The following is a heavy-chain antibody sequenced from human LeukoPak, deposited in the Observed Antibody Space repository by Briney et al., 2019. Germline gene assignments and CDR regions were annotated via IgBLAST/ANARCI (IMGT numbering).Heavy chain of an antibody. CDR1: GGSIGTYY. J-gene: IGHJ4*02. V-gene: IGHV4-4*07. Sequence: SETLSLTCTVSGGSIGTYYWNWIRQPAGKGLEWIGRIYTSGITNRNPSLKSRVTMSVDTSKNQFSLKLSSVTAADTAVYYCARDSGLERLGPQFDYWGQGTLVTVSS. CDR3: ARDSGLERLGPQFDY. D-gene: IGHD1-1*01. CDR2: IYTSGIT.